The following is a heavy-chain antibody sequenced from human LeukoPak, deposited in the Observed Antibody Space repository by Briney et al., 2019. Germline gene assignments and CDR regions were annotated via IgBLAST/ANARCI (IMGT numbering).Heavy chain of an antibody. D-gene: IGHD4-17*01. CDR1: GYTFTIYG. J-gene: IGHJ4*02. CDR3: ARDTSVTTVSDYFDY. CDR2: ISAYNGNT. V-gene: IGHV1-18*01. Sequence: ASVKVSCKASGYTFTIYGISWVRQAPGQGLEWMGWISAYNGNTNYAQKLQGRVTMTTDTSTSTAYMELRSLRSDDTAVYYCARDTSVTTVSDYFDYWGQGTLVTVSS.